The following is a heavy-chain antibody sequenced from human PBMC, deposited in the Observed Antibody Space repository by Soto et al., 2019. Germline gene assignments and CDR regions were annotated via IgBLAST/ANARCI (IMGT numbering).Heavy chain of an antibody. D-gene: IGHD4-4*01. CDR1: GGSISNSVYY. CDR3: ARLVYINYVGYYFDY. V-gene: IGHV4-39*01. CDR2: IYYSGTT. Sequence: PSETLSLTCTVSGGSISNSVYYWGWIRQPPGKELEWIGTIYYSGTTYYNPSPKSRVTISVDTSKNQFSLKLSSVTAADTAVYYCARLVYINYVGYYFDYWGQGTLVTVSS. J-gene: IGHJ4*02.